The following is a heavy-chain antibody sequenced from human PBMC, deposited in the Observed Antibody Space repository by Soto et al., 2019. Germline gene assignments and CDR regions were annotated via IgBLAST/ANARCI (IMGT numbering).Heavy chain of an antibody. CDR3: ASTSYGYTFYDY. CDR1: GGSISSGDYY. CDR2: IYYSGST. Sequence: QVQLQESGPGLVKPSQTLSLTCTVSGGSISSGDYYWSWIRQPPGKGLEWIGYIYYSGSTYYNPSIKSRVTISVDPSKNQFSVKLSSVTAAGTAVYYCASTSYGYTFYDYWGQGTLVTVSS. V-gene: IGHV4-30-4*01. D-gene: IGHD5-18*01. J-gene: IGHJ4*02.